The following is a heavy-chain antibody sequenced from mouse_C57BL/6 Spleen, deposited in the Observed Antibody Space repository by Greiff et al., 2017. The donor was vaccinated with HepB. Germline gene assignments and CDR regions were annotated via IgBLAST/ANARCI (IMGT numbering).Heavy chain of an antibody. CDR3: ARASRDYQFAY. J-gene: IGHJ3*01. V-gene: IGHV3-1*01. D-gene: IGHD2-4*01. CDR2: ISYSGST. CDR1: GYSITSGYD. Sequence: EVQLVESGPGMVKPSQSLSLTCTVTGYSITSGYDWHWIRHFPGNKLEWMGYISYSGSTNYNPSLKSRISITHDTSKNHFFLKLNSVTTEDTATYYCARASRDYQFAYWGQGTLVTVSA.